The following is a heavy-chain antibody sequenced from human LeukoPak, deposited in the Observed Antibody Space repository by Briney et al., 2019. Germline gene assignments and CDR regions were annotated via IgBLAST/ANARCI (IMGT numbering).Heavy chain of an antibody. V-gene: IGHV4-38-2*02. J-gene: IGHJ3*02. CDR1: GYSISSGYY. CDR3: AKSNGYGLVDI. D-gene: IGHD3-10*01. Sequence: SETLSLTCTVSGYSISSGYYWGWIRQPPGKGLEWIGNIFYSGSTYYSPSLRSRVTISLDTSRNQFSLKLNSVTTADTAVYYCAKSNGYGLVDIWGQGTMVTVSS. CDR2: IFYSGST.